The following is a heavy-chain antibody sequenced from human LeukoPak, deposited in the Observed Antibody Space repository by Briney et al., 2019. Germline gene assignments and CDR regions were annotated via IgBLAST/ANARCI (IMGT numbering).Heavy chain of an antibody. CDR2: IYYSGST. CDR1: GGSINSGDYY. Sequence: TSETLSLTCIVSGGSINSGDYYWNWIRQHPGKGLEWIGYIYYSGSTYYNPSLKSRVSISIDKSKNQFSLKLSSVTAADTAVYYCARSQGPVLLWFGESLDYWGQGTLVTVSS. CDR3: ARSQGPVLLWFGESLDY. D-gene: IGHD3-10*01. V-gene: IGHV4-31*03. J-gene: IGHJ4*02.